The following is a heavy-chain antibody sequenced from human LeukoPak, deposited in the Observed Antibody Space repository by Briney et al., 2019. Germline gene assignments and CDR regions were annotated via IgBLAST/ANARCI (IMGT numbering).Heavy chain of an antibody. D-gene: IGHD6-6*01. CDR1: GCTFSDYY. Sequence: TGGSLRLSCAVSGCTFSDYYMSWIRQAPGKGLEWVSYISSSGSTIYYADSVKGRFTISRDNAKNSLYLQMNSLRAEDTAVYYCARDQVAARRFYYYGMDVWGQGTTVTVSS. CDR2: ISSSGSTI. J-gene: IGHJ6*02. CDR3: ARDQVAARRFYYYGMDV. V-gene: IGHV3-11*01.